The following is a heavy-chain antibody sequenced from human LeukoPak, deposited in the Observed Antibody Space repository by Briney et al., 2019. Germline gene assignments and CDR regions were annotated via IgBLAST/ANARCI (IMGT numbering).Heavy chain of an antibody. J-gene: IGHJ5*02. Sequence: SVKVSCKASGGTFSSYAISWVRQAPGQGLEWVGGIIPIFGTANYAQKFQGRVTITTDESTSTAYMELSSLRSEDTAVYYCARERDYDFWSGYHSPFDPWGQGTLVTVSS. D-gene: IGHD3-3*01. CDR2: IIPIFGTA. CDR3: ARERDYDFWSGYHSPFDP. V-gene: IGHV1-69*05. CDR1: GGTFSSYA.